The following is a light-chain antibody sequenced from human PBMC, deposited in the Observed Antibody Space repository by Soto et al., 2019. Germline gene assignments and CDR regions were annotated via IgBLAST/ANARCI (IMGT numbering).Light chain of an antibody. J-gene: IGKJ1*01. CDR1: QSIDSS. CDR2: KAS. CDR3: QQYNNFWA. V-gene: IGKV1-5*03. Sequence: DIQMTQSPSTLSASVGDRVTITCRASQSIDSSLAWFQQKPGKAPRLLIYKASTLESGVPSRFSGSGSGTEFTLTISSVQPDDFATYYCQQYNNFWAFGQGTRVEIK.